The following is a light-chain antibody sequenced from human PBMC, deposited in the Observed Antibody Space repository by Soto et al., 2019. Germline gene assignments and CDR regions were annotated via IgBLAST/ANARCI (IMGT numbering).Light chain of an antibody. CDR3: SSYTSSSVV. Sequence: QSALTQPASVSGSPGQSITISCTGTSSDVAGYNYVSWYQQHPGRAPKLMIYDVSNRPSGVSNRFSGSKSGNTASLTISGLXXEDEADYYCSSYTSSSVVFGGGTKVTVL. CDR2: DVS. J-gene: IGLJ2*01. V-gene: IGLV2-14*01. CDR1: SSDVAGYNY.